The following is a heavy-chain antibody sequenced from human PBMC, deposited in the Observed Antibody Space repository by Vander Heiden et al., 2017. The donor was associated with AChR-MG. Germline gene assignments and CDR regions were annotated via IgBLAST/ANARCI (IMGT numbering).Heavy chain of an antibody. D-gene: IGHD6-6*01. CDR2: IIPIFGTA. CDR3: ARGGQLVYYYYGMDV. V-gene: IGHV1-69*01. J-gene: IGHJ6*02. Sequence: QLQLVQSGAEVEKPGSWVKVSCKASGGTFSSYAISWVRQAPGQGLELMGGIIPIFGTANYAQKFQCRVTITADESTSTAYMALSSLRSEDTAVYYCARGGQLVYYYYGMDVWGQGTTVTVSS. CDR1: GGTFSSYA.